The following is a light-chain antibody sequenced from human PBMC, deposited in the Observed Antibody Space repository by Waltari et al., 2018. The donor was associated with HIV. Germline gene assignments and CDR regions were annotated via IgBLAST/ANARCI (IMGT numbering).Light chain of an antibody. CDR1: SSNFGAGYH. CDR3: QSYDSRLHVV. V-gene: IGLV1-40*01. J-gene: IGLJ2*01. CDR2: GNS. Sequence: QSALTQPPSVSGAPGQRVTISCTWSSSNFGAGYHVHWYQQLPGTAPKLLIYGNSNRPSGVPDRFSGSKSGTSASLAITGLQAEDEADYYCQSYDSRLHVVFGGGTKLTVL.